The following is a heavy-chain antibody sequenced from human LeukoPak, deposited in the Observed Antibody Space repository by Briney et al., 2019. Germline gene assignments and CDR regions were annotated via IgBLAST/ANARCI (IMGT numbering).Heavy chain of an antibody. CDR3: ASPFGSEGY. CDR2: IKQDGSVR. V-gene: IGHV3-7*01. CDR1: GFIFSNYW. J-gene: IGHJ4*02. D-gene: IGHD3-16*01. Sequence: GGSLRLSCAASGFIFSNYWMSWVRQAPGKGLEWVANIKQDGSVRYYVDSVKGRFTISRDNAKNSLYLQMNSLRAEDTAIYYCASPFGSEGYWGQGTLVTVSS.